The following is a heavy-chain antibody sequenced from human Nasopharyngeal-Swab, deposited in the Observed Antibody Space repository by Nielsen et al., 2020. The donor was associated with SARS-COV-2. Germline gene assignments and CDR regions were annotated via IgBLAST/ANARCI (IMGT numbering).Heavy chain of an antibody. V-gene: IGHV3-33*01. CDR2: IWYDGSNK. J-gene: IGHJ6*03. D-gene: IGHD1-14*01. Sequence: GGFLRLSCAASGFTFSSYGMHWVRQAPGKGLEWVAVIWYDGSNKYYADSVKGRFTISRDNSKNTLYLQMNSLRAEDTAVYYCARGTGYYYYMDVWGKGTTVTVSS. CDR1: GFTFSSYG. CDR3: ARGTGYYYYMDV.